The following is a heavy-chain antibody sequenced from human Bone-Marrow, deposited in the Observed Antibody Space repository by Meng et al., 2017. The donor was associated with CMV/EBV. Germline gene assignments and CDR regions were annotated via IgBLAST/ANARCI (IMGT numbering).Heavy chain of an antibody. Sequence: GGSLRLSCAASGITVSTNYMSWVRQAPGKGLEWVSYISSSSSTIYYADSVKGRFTISRDNSKNTLYLQMNSLRAEDTAVYYCARDYGPPTVVKYYFDYWGQGTLVTVSS. D-gene: IGHD4-23*01. CDR3: ARDYGPPTVVKYYFDY. CDR1: GITVSTNY. J-gene: IGHJ4*02. V-gene: IGHV3-48*01. CDR2: ISSSSSTI.